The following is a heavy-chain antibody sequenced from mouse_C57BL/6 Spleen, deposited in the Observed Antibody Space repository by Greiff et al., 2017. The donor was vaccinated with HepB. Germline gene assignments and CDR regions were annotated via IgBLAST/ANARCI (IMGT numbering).Heavy chain of an antibody. CDR1: GFSLTSYG. CDR2: IWSGGST. J-gene: IGHJ1*03. V-gene: IGHV2-2*01. D-gene: IGHD1-1*01. CDR3: ARMGTTVVAEYFDV. Sequence: VQLQQSGPGLVQPSQSLSITCTVSGFSLTSYGVHWVRQSPGKGLEWLGVIWSGGSTDYNAAFISRLSISKDNSKSQVFFKMNSLQADDTAIYYCARMGTTVVAEYFDVWGTGTTVTVSS.